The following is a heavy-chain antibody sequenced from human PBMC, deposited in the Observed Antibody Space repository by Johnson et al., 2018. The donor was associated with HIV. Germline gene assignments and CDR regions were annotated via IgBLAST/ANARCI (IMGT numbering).Heavy chain of an antibody. D-gene: IGHD6-19*01. V-gene: IGHV3-13*04. CDR2: IGTAGDT. CDR3: ARDQGGQWLAYDAFDI. Sequence: VQLVESGGGLVQPGGSLRLSCAASGFTFSSYAMHWVRQAPGKGLEYVSAIGTAGDTYYPGSVKGRFTISRENAKNSLYLQMNSLRAGDTAVYYCARDQGGQWLAYDAFDIWGQGTMVTVSS. J-gene: IGHJ3*02. CDR1: GFTFSSYA.